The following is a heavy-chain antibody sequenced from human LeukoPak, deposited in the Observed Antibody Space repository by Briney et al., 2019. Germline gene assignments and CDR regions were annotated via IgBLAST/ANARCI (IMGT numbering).Heavy chain of an antibody. D-gene: IGHD1-1*01. Sequence: ASVKVSSKASRYTFTSYGISSVRQAPGQGLEWMGWISAYNGNTNYAQKLQGRVTMTTDTSTSTAYMELRSLRSDDTAVYYCARDPRTTGTPVYYYYGMDVWGQGTAVTVSS. J-gene: IGHJ6*02. V-gene: IGHV1-18*01. CDR1: RYTFTSYG. CDR3: ARDPRTTGTPVYYYYGMDV. CDR2: ISAYNGNT.